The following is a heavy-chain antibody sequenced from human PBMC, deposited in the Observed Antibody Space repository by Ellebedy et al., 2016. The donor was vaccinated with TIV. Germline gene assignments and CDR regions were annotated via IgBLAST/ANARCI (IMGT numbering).Heavy chain of an antibody. D-gene: IGHD3-10*01. CDR2: ITGSSSTI. Sequence: GGSLRLXXAASGFTFSSYPIIWVRQAPGKGLEWISYITGSSSTIYYADSVRGRFTISRDNAENSVYLQLYSLRDEDTAVYYCARLGGSGSVDYYYYGMDVWGQGTTVTVSS. V-gene: IGHV3-48*02. CDR1: GFTFSSYP. CDR3: ARLGGSGSVDYYYYGMDV. J-gene: IGHJ6*02.